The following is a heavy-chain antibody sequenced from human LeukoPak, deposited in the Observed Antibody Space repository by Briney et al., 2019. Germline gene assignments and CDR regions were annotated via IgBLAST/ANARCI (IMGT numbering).Heavy chain of an antibody. CDR1: GNSFTNNW. CDR3: AKRRLNVYETSPWEPDL. Sequence: GESLNISCTGSGNSFTNNWIAWVRHMSGKGLEWMGIINPADSDTRYSAPFQGQVTISADRSTSTAYLHWSSLKASDTAIYYCAKRRLNVYETSPWEPDLWGQGTLVTVSS. V-gene: IGHV5-51*01. CDR2: INPADSDT. D-gene: IGHD1-26*01. J-gene: IGHJ5*02.